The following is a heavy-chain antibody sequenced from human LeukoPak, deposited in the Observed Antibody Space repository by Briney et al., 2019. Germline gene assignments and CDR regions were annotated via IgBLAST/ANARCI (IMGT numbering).Heavy chain of an antibody. J-gene: IGHJ4*02. CDR2: MKSNSGDT. CDR1: GCTFTGYD. CDR3: ARGEYSSSWYPFDY. Sequence: GASVKVSCKTSGCTFTGYDINWVRQAPGQGLEWMGWMKSNSGDTHFAQKFQGRLTMTRNTSINTAFMELSSLRSEDAAVYYCARGEYSSSWYPFDYWGQGSLVTVSS. V-gene: IGHV1-8*01. D-gene: IGHD6-13*01.